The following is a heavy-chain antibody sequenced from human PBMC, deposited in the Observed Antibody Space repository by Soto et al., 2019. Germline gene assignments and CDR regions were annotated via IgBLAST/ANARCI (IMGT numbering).Heavy chain of an antibody. Sequence: ASVKVSCKASGGTFSSYAISWVRQAPGQGLEWMGGIIPIFGTANYAQKFQGRVTITADESTSTAYMELSSLRSEDTAVYYCARDSITIDRASAFDIWGQGTMVTVSS. CDR2: IIPIFGTA. CDR1: GGTFSSYA. D-gene: IGHD3-10*01. V-gene: IGHV1-69*13. CDR3: ARDSITIDRASAFDI. J-gene: IGHJ3*02.